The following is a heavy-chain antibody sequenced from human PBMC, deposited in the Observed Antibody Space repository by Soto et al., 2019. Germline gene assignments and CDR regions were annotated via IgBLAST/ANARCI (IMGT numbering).Heavy chain of an antibody. Sequence: SETLSLTCAVYGGSFSGYYWSWIRRPPGKGLEWIGEINHSGSTNYNPSLKSRVTISVDKSKNQFSLKLMSLSAADTAVYYCGRLEGLATISYYFDHWGQGALVTVSS. CDR1: GGSFSGYY. CDR2: INHSGST. D-gene: IGHD3-9*01. V-gene: IGHV4-34*01. J-gene: IGHJ4*02. CDR3: GRLEGLATISYYFDH.